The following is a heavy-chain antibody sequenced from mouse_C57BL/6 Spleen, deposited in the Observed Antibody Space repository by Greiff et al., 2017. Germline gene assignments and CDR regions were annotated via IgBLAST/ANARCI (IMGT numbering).Heavy chain of an antibody. CDR2: ISDGGSYT. D-gene: IGHD2-3*01. CDR1: GFTFSSYA. V-gene: IGHV5-4*01. J-gene: IGHJ4*01. Sequence: EVKLMESGGGLVKPGGSLKLSCAASGFTFSSYAMSWVRQTPEKRLEWVATISDGGSYTYYPDNVKGQFTISRDNAKNNLYLQMSHLKSEDTAMYYCARDGDGYSYYAMDYWGQGTSVTVSS. CDR3: ARDGDGYSYYAMDY.